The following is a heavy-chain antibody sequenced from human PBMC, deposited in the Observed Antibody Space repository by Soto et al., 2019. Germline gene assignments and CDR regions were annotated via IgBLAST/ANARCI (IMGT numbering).Heavy chain of an antibody. CDR1: GFTFDDYA. D-gene: IGHD3-22*01. Sequence: EVQLVESGGGLVQPGRSLRLSCAASGFTFDDYAMHWVRQAPGKGLEWVSGISWNSGSIGYADSVKGRFTISRDNAKNSLYLQRNRLKAEATSLYYWAKALVTYYYDSSRRRYFDLWGRGTLVTVSS. CDR2: ISWNSGSI. CDR3: AKALVTYYYDSSRRRYFDL. V-gene: IGHV3-9*01. J-gene: IGHJ2*01.